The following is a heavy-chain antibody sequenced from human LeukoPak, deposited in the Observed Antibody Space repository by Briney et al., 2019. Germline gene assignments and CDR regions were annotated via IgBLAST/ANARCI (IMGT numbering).Heavy chain of an antibody. Sequence: SQTLSLTCAISGDSVSSNSAAWNWIRQSPSRGLEWLGRTYYRSKWYNDYAVSVKSRITINPDTSKNQFSLQLNSVTPEDTAVYYCAREPHWYSSSWYSGYYGMDVWGQGTTVTVSS. D-gene: IGHD6-13*01. V-gene: IGHV6-1*01. CDR1: GDSVSSNSAA. CDR2: TYYRSKWYN. CDR3: AREPHWYSSSWYSGYYGMDV. J-gene: IGHJ6*02.